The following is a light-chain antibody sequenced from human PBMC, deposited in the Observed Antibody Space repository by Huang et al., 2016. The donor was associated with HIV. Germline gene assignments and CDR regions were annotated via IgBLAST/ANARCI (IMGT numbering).Light chain of an antibody. CDR3: QQYNNWPPLT. V-gene: IGKV3-15*01. CDR1: QSVSSN. Sequence: IVMTQSPATLSVSPGERATLSCRASQSVSSNLAWYQQKPGQAPRLLIYGASTRATGIPARCSGSGSGTEVTLTISSLQSEDVAVYYCQQYNNWPPLTFGGGTKVEIK. CDR2: GAS. J-gene: IGKJ4*01.